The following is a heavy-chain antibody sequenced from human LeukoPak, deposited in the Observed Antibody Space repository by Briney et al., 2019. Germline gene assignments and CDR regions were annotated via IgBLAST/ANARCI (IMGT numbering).Heavy chain of an antibody. D-gene: IGHD6-13*01. J-gene: IGHJ4*02. V-gene: IGHV1-2*02. Sequence: ASVKVSCKASGYTFISYGISWVRQAPGQGLEWMGWFNPDSGGTHYAQKFQGRVTMTRDTSISTAYMELNRLRSDDTAVYYCARQQQLLDYWGQGTLVTVSS. CDR1: GYTFISYG. CDR2: FNPDSGGT. CDR3: ARQQQLLDY.